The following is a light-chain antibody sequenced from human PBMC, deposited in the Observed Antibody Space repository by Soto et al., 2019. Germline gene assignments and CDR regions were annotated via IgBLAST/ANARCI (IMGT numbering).Light chain of an antibody. J-gene: IGKJ3*01. CDR3: QQRSNWPIFT. CDR1: QSVSSY. CDR2: DAS. Sequence: EIVLTQSPATLSLSPGERATLSCRASQSVSSYLAWYQQKPGQAPRLLIYDASNRATGIPARFSGSGSGTDFTLTISSLDPEDFAVYYCQQRSNWPIFTFGPGTKVDSK. V-gene: IGKV3-11*01.